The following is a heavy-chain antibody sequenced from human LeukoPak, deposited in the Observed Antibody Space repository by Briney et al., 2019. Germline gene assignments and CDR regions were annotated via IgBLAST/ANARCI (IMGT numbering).Heavy chain of an antibody. Sequence: GGSLRLSCAASGFTFSSFWMSWVRQAPGKGLEWVASIKQDGSEKYYVDSVKGRFTISRDTAKNSLYLQMNSLRDGDTAVYYCVRDEAYAFDIWGQGTMVTVSS. J-gene: IGHJ3*02. CDR3: VRDEAYAFDI. CDR2: IKQDGSEK. CDR1: GFTFSSFW. V-gene: IGHV3-7*01.